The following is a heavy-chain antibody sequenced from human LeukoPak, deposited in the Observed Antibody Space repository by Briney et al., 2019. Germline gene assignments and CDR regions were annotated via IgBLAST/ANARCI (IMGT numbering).Heavy chain of an antibody. D-gene: IGHD1-7*01. J-gene: IGHJ4*02. CDR3: ARTGTYYSGMYYFDY. CDR1: GFTLTSTG. V-gene: IGHV3-30*02. Sequence: GGSLRLSCAMSGFTLTSTGMHWVRQAPGKGLEWVAFMHYDGRNILYADSVKGRFSISTDNSKNMVYLQMSSLRAEDTAVYYCARTGTYYSGMYYFDYWGQGTLVTVSS. CDR2: MHYDGRNI.